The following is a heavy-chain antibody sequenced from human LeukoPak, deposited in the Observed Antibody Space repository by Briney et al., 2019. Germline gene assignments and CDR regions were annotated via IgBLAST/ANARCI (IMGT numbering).Heavy chain of an antibody. D-gene: IGHD6-13*01. V-gene: IGHV3-48*04. CDR2: ISSSGSV. CDR3: ARGLLVAAGIDY. Sequence: GGSLRLSCAASGFTFSSYAMSWARQAPGKGLEWVSYISSSGSVYYADSVKGRFTISRDNAKNSLYLQMNSLRAEDTAVYYCARGLLVAAGIDYWGQGALVTVSS. CDR1: GFTFSSYA. J-gene: IGHJ4*02.